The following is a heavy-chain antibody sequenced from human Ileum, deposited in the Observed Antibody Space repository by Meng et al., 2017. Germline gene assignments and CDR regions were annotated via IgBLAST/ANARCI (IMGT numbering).Heavy chain of an antibody. J-gene: IGHJ4*02. Sequence: QLPRQDSGPGLVEASATLSLTCSVSGDSSSVVSYWSWVRQSPGKGLEWIGQIDHLGIAYYKPSLKSRVTMSIDQSKSQFSLRLTSVSAADTAVYYCARHGGYYQDFWGQGTLVTVSS. CDR3: ARHGGYYQDF. CDR1: GDSSSVVSY. V-gene: IGHV4-4*02. D-gene: IGHD4-23*01. CDR2: IDHLGIA.